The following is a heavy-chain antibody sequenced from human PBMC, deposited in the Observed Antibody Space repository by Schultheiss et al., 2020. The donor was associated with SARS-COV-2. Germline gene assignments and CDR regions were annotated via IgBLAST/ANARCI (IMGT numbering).Heavy chain of an antibody. CDR3: ARALYYYDSSGYYTDNGVDY. V-gene: IGHV3-21*01. CDR1: GFTFSSYW. D-gene: IGHD3-22*01. CDR2: ISSSSSYI. Sequence: GESLKISCAASGFTFSSYWMHWVRQAPGKGLVWVSSISSSSSYIYYADSVKGRFTISRDNAKNSLYLQMNSLKAKDTAVYYCARALYYYDSSGYYTDNGVDYWGQGTLVTVSS. J-gene: IGHJ4*02.